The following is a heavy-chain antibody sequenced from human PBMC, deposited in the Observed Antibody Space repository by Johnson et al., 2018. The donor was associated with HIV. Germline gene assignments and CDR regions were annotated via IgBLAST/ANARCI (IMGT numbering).Heavy chain of an antibody. D-gene: IGHD3-22*01. CDR2: ISWNSGSI. V-gene: IGHV3-9*01. Sequence: VQLVESGGGLVQPGRSLRLSCAASGFTFDDYAMHWVRQAPGKGLEWVSGISWNSGSIGYADSVKGRFTISRDNAKNSLYLQMNSLRAEDTALYYCAIVVIRGDAFDLWGQGTTVTVSS. CDR1: GFTFDDYA. J-gene: IGHJ3*01. CDR3: AIVVIRGDAFDL.